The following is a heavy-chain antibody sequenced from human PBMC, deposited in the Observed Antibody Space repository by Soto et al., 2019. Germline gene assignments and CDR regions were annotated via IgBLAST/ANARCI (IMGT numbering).Heavy chain of an antibody. Sequence: QVQVVQSGAEVQKPESSVKVSYKPSGGTFNTYTVNWVRLAPGHGLEWMGRFIPILDMANYAQKFQDRVTITADRSTFTAYMELNSLTSDDTAVYYCAITYCRDNSCPRDFDFWGPGTRVTVSS. CDR1: GGTFNTYT. J-gene: IGHJ4*02. D-gene: IGHD2-21*01. CDR3: AITYCRDNSCPRDFDF. V-gene: IGHV1-69*02. CDR2: FIPILDMA.